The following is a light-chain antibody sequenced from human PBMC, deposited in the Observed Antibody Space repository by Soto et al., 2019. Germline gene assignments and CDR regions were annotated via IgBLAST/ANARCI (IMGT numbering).Light chain of an antibody. CDR1: QSINSW. V-gene: IGKV1-5*01. CDR3: QEYTTYSRT. J-gene: IGKJ1*01. Sequence: DIQMTQSPSTLSASVGDRVTITCRASQSINSWLAWYQQKPGKAPKVLIFDASTLESGVPSRFSGGGSGTEFTLTITSLQPDDFATYYCQEYTTYSRTFCQGTRVEVK. CDR2: DAS.